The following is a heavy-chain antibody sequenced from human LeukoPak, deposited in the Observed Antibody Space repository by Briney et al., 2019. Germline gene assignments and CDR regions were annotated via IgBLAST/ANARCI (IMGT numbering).Heavy chain of an antibody. D-gene: IGHD3-16*01. Sequence: GGSLRLSCAASGFTFSSSWMSWVRQAPGKGLEWVANIKPDGSEKYYVDAVKGRLTISRDNAKNSVYLQMKSLRAEDTAVYYCARDKFGGTDYWGQGTLVTVSS. CDR2: IKPDGSEK. CDR3: ARDKFGGTDY. CDR1: GFTFSSSW. J-gene: IGHJ4*02. V-gene: IGHV3-7*01.